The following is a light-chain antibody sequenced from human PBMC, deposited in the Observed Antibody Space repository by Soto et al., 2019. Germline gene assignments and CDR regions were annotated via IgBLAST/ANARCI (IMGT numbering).Light chain of an antibody. CDR1: QSISSW. J-gene: IGKJ2*01. V-gene: IGKV1-5*03. Sequence: DIQMTQSPSTLYASVGDRVTITCRASQSISSWLAWYQQKPGKAPKLLIYKASSLESGVPSRFSGSGSGTEFTLTISSLQPDDSATYYCQQYNSTFGQGTKLEIK. CDR2: KAS. CDR3: QQYNST.